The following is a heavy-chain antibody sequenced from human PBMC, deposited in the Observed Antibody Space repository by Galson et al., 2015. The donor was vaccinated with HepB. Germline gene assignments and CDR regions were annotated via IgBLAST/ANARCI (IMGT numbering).Heavy chain of an antibody. V-gene: IGHV3-7*03. CDR1: GFTFSSYW. D-gene: IGHD3-10*01. CDR2: IKQDGSEK. Sequence: SLRLSCAASGFTFSSYWMSWVRQAPGKGLEWVANIKQDGSEKYYVDSVKGRFTISRDNAKNSLYLQMNSLRAEDTAVYYCARDRSLGWFGDRAGWDYWGQGTLVTVSS. CDR3: ARDRSLGWFGDRAGWDY. J-gene: IGHJ4*02.